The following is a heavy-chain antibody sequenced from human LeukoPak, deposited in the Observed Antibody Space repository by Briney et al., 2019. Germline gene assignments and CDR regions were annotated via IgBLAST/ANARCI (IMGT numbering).Heavy chain of an antibody. Sequence: GESLKISCKGSGYRFTSYWIGWVRQMPGKGLEWMGIIYPGDSDTRYRPSFLGQVTISADNSTSTAYLQWNSVKASVTAMYYCARSLVPIVGLGDAFDIWGQGTMVTVSS. D-gene: IGHD2-2*01. CDR1: GYRFTSYW. J-gene: IGHJ3*02. V-gene: IGHV5-51*01. CDR2: IYPGDSDT. CDR3: ARSLVPIVGLGDAFDI.